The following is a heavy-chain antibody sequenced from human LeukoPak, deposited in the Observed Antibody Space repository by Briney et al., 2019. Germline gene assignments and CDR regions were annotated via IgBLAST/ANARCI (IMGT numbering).Heavy chain of an antibody. D-gene: IGHD6-19*01. Sequence: SGGSLRLSCAASGFTFSSYSMNWVRQAPGKGLEWVSSISTSSSYIYYADSVKGRFTISRDNAKNSLYLQMNSLRAEDTGVYYCARVAVAGNRYYYYYMDVWGKGTTVTVSS. CDR2: ISTSSSYI. CDR1: GFTFSSYS. V-gene: IGHV3-21*01. CDR3: ARVAVAGNRYYYYYMDV. J-gene: IGHJ6*03.